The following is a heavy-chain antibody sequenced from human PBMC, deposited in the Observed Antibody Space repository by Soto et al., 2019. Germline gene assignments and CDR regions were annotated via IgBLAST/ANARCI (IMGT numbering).Heavy chain of an antibody. V-gene: IGHV4-39*01. D-gene: IGHD3-22*01. CDR3: ARHRGGRITMIVVVQSYYYYGMDV. J-gene: IGHJ6*02. Sequence: PSETLSLTCTVSGGSISSSSYYWGWIRQPPGKGLEWIGSIYYSGSTYYNPSLKSRVTISVDTSKNQFSLKLSSVTAADTAVYYCARHRGGRITMIVVVQSYYYYGMDVWGQGTTVTVSS. CDR2: IYYSGST. CDR1: GGSISSSSYY.